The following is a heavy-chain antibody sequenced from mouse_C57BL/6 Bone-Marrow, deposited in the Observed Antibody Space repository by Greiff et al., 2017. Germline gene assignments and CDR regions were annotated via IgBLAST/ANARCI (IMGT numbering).Heavy chain of an antibody. D-gene: IGHD2-4*01. CDR3: AREEVIYDYLFAY. CDR1: GYTFTSYW. V-gene: IGHV1-69*01. CDR2: IDPSDSYT. Sequence: QVQLQQPGAELVMPGASVKLSCKASGYTFTSYWMHWVKQRPGQGLEWIGEIDPSDSYTNYNQKFKGKSTLTVDQSSSTAYMQLSSLTSEDSAVYYCAREEVIYDYLFAYWGQGTLVTVSA. J-gene: IGHJ3*01.